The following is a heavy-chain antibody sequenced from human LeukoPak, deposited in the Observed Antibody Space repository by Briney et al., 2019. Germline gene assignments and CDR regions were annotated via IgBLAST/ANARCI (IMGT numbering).Heavy chain of an antibody. D-gene: IGHD3-10*01. CDR1: GGSISSYY. J-gene: IGHJ4*02. V-gene: IGHV4-4*07. CDR3: ATHGGDGPGSSNFDY. CDR2: IYTSGST. Sequence: SETLSLTCTVSGGSISSYYWSWIRQPAGKGLEWIGRIYTSGSTNYNPSLKSRVTMSVDTSKNQFTLKLSSVTAADTAVYYCATHGGDGPGSSNFDYWGQGTLVTVSS.